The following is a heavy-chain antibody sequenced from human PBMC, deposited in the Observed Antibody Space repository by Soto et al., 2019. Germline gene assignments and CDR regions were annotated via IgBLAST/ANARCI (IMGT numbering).Heavy chain of an antibody. CDR3: ARRLVTKTGNAFDI. J-gene: IGHJ3*02. V-gene: IGHV5-51*01. D-gene: IGHD3-9*01. CDR2: IYPGDSDT. CDR1: GYSFTSYW. Sequence: GESLKISCQGSGYSFTSYWIGWVRQMPGKGLELMGIIYPGDSDTRYSPSFQGQVTISADKSIRTAYLQWSSLKASDTAMYYCARRLVTKTGNAFDIWGQGTMVNVSS.